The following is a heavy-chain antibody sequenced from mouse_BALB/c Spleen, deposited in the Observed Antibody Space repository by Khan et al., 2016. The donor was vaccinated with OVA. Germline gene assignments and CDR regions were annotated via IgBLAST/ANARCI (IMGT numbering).Heavy chain of an antibody. CDR1: GYSITSDYA. Sequence: VQLVETGPGLVKPSQSLSLTCTVTGYSITSDYAWYWIRQFQGNKLEWMGFISYSGNTNYNPSLKSRNSITRDTSKNQFFLQLNSVTTEDTATDYCARVYGGDFDYWGQGTTLTVSS. CDR2: ISYSGNT. V-gene: IGHV3-2*02. CDR3: ARVYGGDFDY. J-gene: IGHJ2*01. D-gene: IGHD1-1*01.